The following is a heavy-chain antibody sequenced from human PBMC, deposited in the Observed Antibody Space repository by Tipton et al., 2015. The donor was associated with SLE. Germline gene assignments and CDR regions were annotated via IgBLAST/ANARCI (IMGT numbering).Heavy chain of an antibody. CDR2: ISAYNGNT. V-gene: IGHV1-18*01. Sequence: QLVQSGAEVKKPGASVKVSCKASGYTFTSYGISWVRQAPGQGLEWMGWISAYNGNTNHVQKFQGRVSMTRDTSTSTVDMELSSLTSEDTAVYYCVRSEETESGGFWSAYQSNSSIRYFDWFDYWGQGTLVTVSS. D-gene: IGHD3-9*01. CDR1: GYTFTSYG. J-gene: IGHJ4*02. CDR3: VRSEETESGGFWSAYQSNSSIRYFDWFDY.